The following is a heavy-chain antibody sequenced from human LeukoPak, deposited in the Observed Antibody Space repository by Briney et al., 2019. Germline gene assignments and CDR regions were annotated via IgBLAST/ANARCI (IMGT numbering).Heavy chain of an antibody. CDR1: GFTFSSYG. J-gene: IGHJ4*02. CDR3: AREATGSSWGAPFDY. Sequence: PGGSLRLSCAASGFTFSSYGMHWVRQAPGKGLEWVAVISYDGSNKYYADSVKGRFTISRDNSKNTLYLQMNSLRAEDTAVYYCAREATGSSWGAPFDYWGQGILVTVSS. D-gene: IGHD6-13*01. V-gene: IGHV3-30*03. CDR2: ISYDGSNK.